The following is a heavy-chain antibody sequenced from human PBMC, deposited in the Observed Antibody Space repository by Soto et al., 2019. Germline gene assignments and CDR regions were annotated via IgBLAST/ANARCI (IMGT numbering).Heavy chain of an antibody. CDR2: IYSGGST. J-gene: IGHJ4*02. Sequence: GGSLRLSCAASGFTVSSNYMSWVRQAPGKGLEWVSVIYSGGSTYYADSVKGRFTISRDNSKNTLYLQMNSLRAEDTAVYYCARGTMVRGVTFDYWGQGTLVTVSS. D-gene: IGHD3-10*01. CDR1: GFTVSSNY. CDR3: ARGTMVRGVTFDY. V-gene: IGHV3-66*01.